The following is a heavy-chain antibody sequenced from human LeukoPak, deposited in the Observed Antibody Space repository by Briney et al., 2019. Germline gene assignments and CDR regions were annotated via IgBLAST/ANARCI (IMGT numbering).Heavy chain of an antibody. V-gene: IGHV3-23*01. Sequence: GGSLRLSCAASGFTFSSYAMSWVRQAPGKGLEWVSAISGSGGSTYYADSVKGRFTISRDNSKNTLYLQMNSLRAEDTAVYYCAKGGCSSTSSYGYYYYNYMDVWGKGTTVTVSS. J-gene: IGHJ6*03. CDR2: ISGSGGST. CDR3: AKGGCSSTSSYGYYYYNYMDV. D-gene: IGHD2-2*01. CDR1: GFTFSSYA.